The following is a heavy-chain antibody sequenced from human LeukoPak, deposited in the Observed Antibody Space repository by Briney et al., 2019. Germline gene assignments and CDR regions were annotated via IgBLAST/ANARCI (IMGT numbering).Heavy chain of an antibody. Sequence: SETLSLTCTVSGGSISSSSYYWGWIRQPPGKGLEWIGSIYYSGSTYDNPSLKSRVTISVDTSKHQFSLKLSSVTAADTDVYYCARDYYDSSGYPVYIDYWGQGTLVTVSS. D-gene: IGHD3-22*01. V-gene: IGHV4-39*01. J-gene: IGHJ4*02. CDR1: GGSISSSSYY. CDR2: IYYSGST. CDR3: ARDYYDSSGYPVYIDY.